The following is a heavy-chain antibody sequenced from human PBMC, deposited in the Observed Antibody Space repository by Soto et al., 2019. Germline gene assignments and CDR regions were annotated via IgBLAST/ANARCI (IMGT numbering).Heavy chain of an antibody. CDR1: GYRFSSSW. Sequence: GESLKMSCQGTGYRFSSSWIGWVGQTAGKGLEWMGIIFPGDSDTRYSPSFQRQVTISADKSISTAYLRWSGLEASYTAMYYCARRKRQGTMIVYAFDIWGQGTMVSVSS. D-gene: IGHD3-22*01. CDR2: IFPGDSDT. V-gene: IGHV5-51*01. CDR3: ARRKRQGTMIVYAFDI. J-gene: IGHJ3*02.